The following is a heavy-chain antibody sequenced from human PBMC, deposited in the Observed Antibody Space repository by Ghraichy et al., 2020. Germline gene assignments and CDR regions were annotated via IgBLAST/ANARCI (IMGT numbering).Heavy chain of an antibody. V-gene: IGHV4-34*01. J-gene: IGHJ6*03. D-gene: IGHD4-11*01. CDR2: INHSGST. CDR3: ARGLTVTTMYYYYYYMDV. Sequence: SETLSLTCAVYGGSFSGYYWSWIRQPPGKGLEWIGEINHSGSTNYNPSLQSRVTISVDTSKNQFSLKLSSVTAADTAVYYCARGLTVTTMYYYYYYMDVWGKGTTVTVSS. CDR1: GGSFSGYY.